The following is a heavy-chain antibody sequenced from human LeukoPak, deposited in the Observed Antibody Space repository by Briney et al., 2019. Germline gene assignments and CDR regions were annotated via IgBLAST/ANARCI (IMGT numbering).Heavy chain of an antibody. Sequence: ASVKVSCKASGYTFTTYGISWVRQAPGQGLEWMGWISAYNGNTNCAQKFQGRVTMTTGTSTSTAYMELRSLRSDDTAVYYCARDPEQWLVRNWFDPWGQGTLVTVSS. CDR1: GYTFTTYG. D-gene: IGHD6-19*01. CDR2: ISAYNGNT. V-gene: IGHV1-18*01. CDR3: ARDPEQWLVRNWFDP. J-gene: IGHJ5*02.